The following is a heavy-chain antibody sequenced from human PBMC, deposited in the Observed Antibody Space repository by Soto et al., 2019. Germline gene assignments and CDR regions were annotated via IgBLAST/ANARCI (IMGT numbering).Heavy chain of an antibody. CDR3: ARGGPSGSFFDY. Sequence: GGSLRLSCGASGFTFRNYGIHWVRQTPGMGLEWVAGIRYDGREKYYADSVKGRFTISRDNSMKKLFLQMNSLRAGDTAMYYCARGGPSGSFFDYWGQGTQVTVSS. CDR2: IRYDGREK. D-gene: IGHD5-12*01. V-gene: IGHV3-33*01. J-gene: IGHJ4*02. CDR1: GFTFRNYG.